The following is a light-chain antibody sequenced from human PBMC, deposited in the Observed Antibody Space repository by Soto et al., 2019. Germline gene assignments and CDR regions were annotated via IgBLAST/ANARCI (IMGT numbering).Light chain of an antibody. CDR2: EDD. CDR1: SGDVGNYNL. Sequence: QSALTQPASVSGSPGQSITISCTGVSGDVGNYNLVSWYQQHPAKAPKLILYEDDKRPSGVSNRFSGSKSGDTASLTISGLQSEDEAAYYCCSYLGSSTVFGGGTQLTVL. J-gene: IGLJ7*01. CDR3: CSYLGSSTV. V-gene: IGLV2-23*01.